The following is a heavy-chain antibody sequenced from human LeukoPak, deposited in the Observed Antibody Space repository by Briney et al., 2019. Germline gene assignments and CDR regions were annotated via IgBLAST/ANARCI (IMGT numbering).Heavy chain of an antibody. J-gene: IGHJ4*02. CDR1: GDSLSRGGCS. CDR2: IYHSGST. CDR3: ARHPELLWFGEPPYYFDY. V-gene: IGHV4-30-2*01. D-gene: IGHD3-10*01. Sequence: SQTLSLTCDVPGDSLSRGGCSGSWIRHPPGKGLERIGYIYHSGSTYYNPSHKSRVTISVDRSKNQFSLKLSSVTAADTAVYYCARHPELLWFGEPPYYFDYWGQGTLVTVSS.